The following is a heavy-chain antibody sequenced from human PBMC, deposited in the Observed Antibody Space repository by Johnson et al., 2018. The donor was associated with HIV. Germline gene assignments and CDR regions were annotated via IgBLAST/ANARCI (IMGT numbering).Heavy chain of an antibody. D-gene: IGHD6-19*01. V-gene: IGHV3-11*01. CDR3: AKGEQWLNDAFDI. CDR1: GFTFSDYY. J-gene: IGHJ3*02. Sequence: QVQLVESGGGLVNPGGSLRLSCAASGFTFSDYYMSWIRQAPGKGLEWVSYITSTGATVHYADSVKGRFAISRDNAKNSLYLQMNSLRAEDTAVYYCAKGEQWLNDAFDIWGQGTMVTVSS. CDR2: ITSTGATV.